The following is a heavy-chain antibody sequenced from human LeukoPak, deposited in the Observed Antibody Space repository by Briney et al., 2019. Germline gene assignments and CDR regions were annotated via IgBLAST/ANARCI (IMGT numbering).Heavy chain of an antibody. J-gene: IGHJ4*02. D-gene: IGHD6-6*01. V-gene: IGHV4-4*02. CDR3: ARAMSIAARLQTIFDY. CDR2: IHHSGST. CDR1: GGSISTNNW. Sequence: SETLSLTCAVSGGSISTNNWWTWVRQPPGKGLEWIGEIHHSGSTDYNPSLKSRGTISVDTSKNQFSLNLTSVTAADTAVYYCARAMSIAARLQTIFDYWAREPWSPSPQ.